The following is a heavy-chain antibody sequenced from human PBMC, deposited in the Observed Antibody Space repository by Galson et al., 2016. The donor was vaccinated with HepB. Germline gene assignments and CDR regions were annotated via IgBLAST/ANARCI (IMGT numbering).Heavy chain of an antibody. Sequence: SLRLSCAASGLTFSNACMSWVRQAPGKGLEWVGRLTSYTEGGITDYAAPVKGRFTISRDDSKNTLYLQMNSLKTEDTAVYYCTTHSVRWSHWGQGTLVTVSS. D-gene: IGHD4-23*01. CDR2: LTSYTEGGIT. CDR1: GLTFSNAC. J-gene: IGHJ1*01. V-gene: IGHV3-15*01. CDR3: TTHSVRWSH.